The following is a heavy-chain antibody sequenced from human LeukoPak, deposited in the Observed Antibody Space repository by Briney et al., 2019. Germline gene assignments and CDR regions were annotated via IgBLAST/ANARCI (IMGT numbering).Heavy chain of an antibody. J-gene: IGHJ6*03. D-gene: IGHD2-2*01. Sequence: PGGSLRLSCAASGFTFSSYWVSWVRQAPGKGLEWVANIKQDGSEKYYVDSVKGRFTISRDNAKNSLYLQINSLRAEDTAVYYCARDRSEVVVVPAIYYYYYMDVWGKGTTVTVSS. CDR3: ARDRSEVVVVPAIYYYYYMDV. CDR2: IKQDGSEK. CDR1: GFTFSSYW. V-gene: IGHV3-7*01.